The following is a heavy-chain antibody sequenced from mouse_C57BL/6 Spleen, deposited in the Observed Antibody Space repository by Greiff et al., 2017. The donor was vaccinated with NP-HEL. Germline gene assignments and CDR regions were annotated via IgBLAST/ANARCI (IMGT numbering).Heavy chain of an antibody. CDR3: ASYDAWFAY. D-gene: IGHD2-12*01. Sequence: VKLVESGPGLVQPSQSLSITCTVSGFSLTSYGVHWVRQSPGKGLEWLGVIWSGGSTDYNAAFISRLSISKDNSKSQVFFKMNSLQADDTAIYYCASYDAWFAYWGQGTLVTVSA. CDR2: IWSGGST. V-gene: IGHV2-2*01. CDR1: GFSLTSYG. J-gene: IGHJ3*01.